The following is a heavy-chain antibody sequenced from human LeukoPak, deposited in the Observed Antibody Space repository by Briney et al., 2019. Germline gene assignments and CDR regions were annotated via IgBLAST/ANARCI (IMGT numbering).Heavy chain of an antibody. CDR2: IYSGGST. Sequence: GGSLRLSCAASGFTVSSNYMSWVRQAPGKGLEWVSVIYSGGSTYYADSVKGRFTISRDNSKNTMYLQMNSLRAEDTAVYYCARSFLALGYWFDPWGQGTLVTVSS. CDR1: GFTVSSNY. CDR3: ARSFLALGYWFDP. D-gene: IGHD7-27*01. V-gene: IGHV3-53*01. J-gene: IGHJ5*02.